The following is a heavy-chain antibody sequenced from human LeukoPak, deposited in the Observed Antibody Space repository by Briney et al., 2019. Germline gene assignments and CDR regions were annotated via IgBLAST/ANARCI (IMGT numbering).Heavy chain of an antibody. J-gene: IGHJ4*02. V-gene: IGHV1-18*01. CDR3: ARDPFSGGSLGTDASDY. CDR2: ISAYNGNT. Sequence: GASVKVSCKASGYTFTSYGISWVRQAPGQGLEWMGWISAYNGNTNYAQKLQGRVTMTTDTSTSTAYMELRSLRSDDTAVYYCARDPFSGGSLGTDASDYWGQGTLVTVSS. D-gene: IGHD2-15*01. CDR1: GYTFTSYG.